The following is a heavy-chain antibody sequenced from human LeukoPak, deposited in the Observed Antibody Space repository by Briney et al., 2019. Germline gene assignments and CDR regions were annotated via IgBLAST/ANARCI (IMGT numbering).Heavy chain of an antibody. V-gene: IGHV3-33*01. CDR2: IWYDGSNK. CDR3: ARSKTVVNGDLGY. D-gene: IGHD4-17*01. Sequence: QPGRSLRLSCAASGFTFSSYGMHWVRQAPGKGLEWVAVIWYDGSNKYYAESVKGRFTISRDNSKNTLYLQMNSLRAEDTAVYYCARSKTVVNGDLGYWGQGTLVTVSS. CDR1: GFTFSSYG. J-gene: IGHJ4*02.